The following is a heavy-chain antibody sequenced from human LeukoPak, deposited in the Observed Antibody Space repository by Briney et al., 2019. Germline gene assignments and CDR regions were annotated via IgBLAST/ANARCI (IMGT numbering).Heavy chain of an antibody. CDR2: FNSNSGGT. CDR3: ARVPQARGVLWYSSSWYYFDY. J-gene: IGHJ4*02. CDR1: GYTFTGYY. D-gene: IGHD6-13*01. Sequence: ASVKVSRKSSGYTFTGYYMHWVRQAPGQGLGWVGLFNSNSGGTNYAQKFQGRVTMTRDTSISTAYMELNRLRSDDTAVYYCARVPQARGVLWYSSSWYYFDYWGQGTLVSVSS. V-gene: IGHV1-2*02.